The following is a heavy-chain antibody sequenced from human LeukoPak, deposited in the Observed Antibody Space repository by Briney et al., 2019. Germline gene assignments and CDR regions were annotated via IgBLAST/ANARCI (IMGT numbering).Heavy chain of an antibody. J-gene: IGHJ6*02. CDR3: ARDLWNPAAAGLGYYYYYYYGMDV. D-gene: IGHD6-13*01. CDR2: ISSSSSYI. Sequence: NSGGSLRISCAASGFTFSSYSMNWVRQAPGKGLEWVSSISSSSSYIYYADSVKGRFTISRDNAKNSLYLQMNSLRAEDTAVYYCARDLWNPAAAGLGYYYYYYYGMDVWGQGTTVTVSS. V-gene: IGHV3-21*01. CDR1: GFTFSSYS.